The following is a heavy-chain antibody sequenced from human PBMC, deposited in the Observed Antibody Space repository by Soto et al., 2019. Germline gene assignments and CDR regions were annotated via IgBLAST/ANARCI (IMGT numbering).Heavy chain of an antibody. CDR1: GGSINNYY. CDR3: ARVRPSSGSSLNHFDY. V-gene: IGHV4-59*08. D-gene: IGHD3-10*01. CDR2: IHYSGST. J-gene: IGHJ4*02. Sequence: SETLSLTCTVSGGSINNYYWSWIRQPPGKGLEWIGYIHYSGSTNYNPSLESRATISVDTSKNQFSLKLSSVTAADTAVYYCARVRPSSGSSLNHFDYWGQGTLVTVSS.